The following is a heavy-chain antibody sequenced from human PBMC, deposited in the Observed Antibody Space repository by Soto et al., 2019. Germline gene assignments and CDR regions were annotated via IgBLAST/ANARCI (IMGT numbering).Heavy chain of an antibody. CDR2: ISSSGSTI. V-gene: IGHV3-11*01. J-gene: IGHJ4*02. Sequence: GGSLRLSCAASGFTFSDYYMSWIRQAPGKGLEWVSYISSSGSTIYYADSVKGRFTISRDNAKNSLYLQMNSLRAEDTAVYYCARFSSTTFEYYFDYWGQGTLVTVSS. CDR1: GFTFSDYY. D-gene: IGHD3-9*01. CDR3: ARFSSTTFEYYFDY.